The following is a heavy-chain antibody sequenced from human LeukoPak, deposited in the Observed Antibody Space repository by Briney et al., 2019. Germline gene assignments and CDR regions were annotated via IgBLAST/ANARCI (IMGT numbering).Heavy chain of an antibody. D-gene: IGHD5-24*01. Sequence: GGSLRLSCVVSGFTLKTFKMNWVRQTPGQGLEGVSSISSDSTYTSYADSVKGGFTISGHNAKNSMYLQMDSLRAEDTAVYYCARVRRDGYCFDSWGQGTLVTVSS. CDR1: GFTLKTFK. V-gene: IGHV3-21*01. CDR2: ISSDSTYT. J-gene: IGHJ4*02. CDR3: ARVRRDGYCFDS.